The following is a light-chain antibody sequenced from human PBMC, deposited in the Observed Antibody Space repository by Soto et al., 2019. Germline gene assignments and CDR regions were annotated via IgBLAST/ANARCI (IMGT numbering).Light chain of an antibody. J-gene: IGKJ4*01. Sequence: EKVMTQSPATLSVSPGERATLSCRASQNVKTRLAWYQQKPGQAPRLLIYDAFTRATGIPARFSGSASGTEFTLTSSSLQSEDVAVYYCQQYDEWPLTFGGGTKVEIK. CDR3: QQYDEWPLT. V-gene: IGKV3-15*01. CDR2: DAF. CDR1: QNVKTR.